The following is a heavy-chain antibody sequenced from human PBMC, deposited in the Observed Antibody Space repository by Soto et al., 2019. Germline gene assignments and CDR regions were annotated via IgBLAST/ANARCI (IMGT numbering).Heavy chain of an antibody. V-gene: IGHV1-2*04. J-gene: IGHJ6*02. CDR3: ARDGRYCSGGSCYHYYYYGMDV. D-gene: IGHD2-15*01. Sequence: QVQLVQSGAEVKKPGASVKVSCKASGYTFTGYYMHWLRQAPGQGLEWMGWTNPNSGGTNYAQKFQGWVTMTRDTSISTAYMELSRLRSDDTAVYYCARDGRYCSGGSCYHYYYYGMDVWGQGTTVTVSS. CDR1: GYTFTGYY. CDR2: TNPNSGGT.